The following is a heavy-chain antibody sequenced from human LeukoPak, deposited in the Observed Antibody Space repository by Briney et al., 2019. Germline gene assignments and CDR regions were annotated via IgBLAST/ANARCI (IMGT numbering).Heavy chain of an antibody. CDR3: AKDSFPPEQWLVVTPFDY. CDR1: GLTFSSYA. Sequence: GGSLRLSCAASGLTFSSYAMSWVRQAPGKGLEWVSDIRGSGGSTYYADSVKGRFTISRDNSKNTLYLQMNSLRAEDTAVYYCAKDSFPPEQWLVVTPFDYWGQGTLVTVSS. J-gene: IGHJ4*02. V-gene: IGHV3-23*01. D-gene: IGHD6-19*01. CDR2: IRGSGGST.